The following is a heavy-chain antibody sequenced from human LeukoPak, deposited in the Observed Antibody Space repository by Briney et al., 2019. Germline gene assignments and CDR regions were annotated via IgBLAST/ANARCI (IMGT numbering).Heavy chain of an antibody. CDR1: GFTVSSNY. Sequence: PGGSLRLSCAASGFTVSSNYMSWVRQAPGKGLEWVSYISSSSSTIYYADSVKGRFTISRDNAKNSLYLQMNSLRAEDTAVYYCARSGTSLYWYFDLWGRGTLVTVSS. CDR3: ARSGTSLYWYFDL. CDR2: ISSSSSTI. J-gene: IGHJ2*01. V-gene: IGHV3-48*01. D-gene: IGHD2-2*01.